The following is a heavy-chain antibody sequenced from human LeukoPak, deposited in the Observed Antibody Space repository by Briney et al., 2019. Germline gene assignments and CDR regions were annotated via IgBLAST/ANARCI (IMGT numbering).Heavy chain of an antibody. CDR2: IYTSGST. CDR1: GGSISSYY. J-gene: IGHJ6*03. CDR3: ARRDYYYYYMDV. V-gene: IGHV4-4*09. Sequence: SETLPLTCTVSGGSISSYYWSWIRQPPGKGLKWIGYIYTSGSTNYNPSLKSRVTISVDTSKNQFSLKLSSVTAADTAVYYCARRDYYYYYMDVWGKGTTVTVSS.